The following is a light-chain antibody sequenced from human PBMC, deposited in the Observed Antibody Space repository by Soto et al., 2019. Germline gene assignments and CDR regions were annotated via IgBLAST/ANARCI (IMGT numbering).Light chain of an antibody. J-gene: IGKJ1*01. CDR1: QSVRSN. Sequence: EMVMTHSPATLSVSQGERATVSGRASQSVRSNLAWYQQKPGQDPRILIYGESTRATGIQARFSGSGSGTEFTLTISSLQSEDFAVYYCPLYNDWWTLGNWNKL. V-gene: IGKV3-15*01. CDR2: GES. CDR3: PLYNDWWT.